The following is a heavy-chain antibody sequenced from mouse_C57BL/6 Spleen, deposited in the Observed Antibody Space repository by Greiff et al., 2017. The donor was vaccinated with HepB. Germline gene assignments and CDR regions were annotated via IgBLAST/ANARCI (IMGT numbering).Heavy chain of an antibody. CDR3: ASMGQLRPTGFDY. CDR1: GYTFTSYG. D-gene: IGHD3-2*02. Sequence: QVQLQQSGAELARPGASVKLSCKASGYTFTSYGISWVKQRTGQGLEWIGEIYPRSGNTYYNEKFKGKATLTADKSSSTAYMELRSLTSEDSAVYFCASMGQLRPTGFDYWGQGTTLTVSS. J-gene: IGHJ2*01. V-gene: IGHV1-81*01. CDR2: IYPRSGNT.